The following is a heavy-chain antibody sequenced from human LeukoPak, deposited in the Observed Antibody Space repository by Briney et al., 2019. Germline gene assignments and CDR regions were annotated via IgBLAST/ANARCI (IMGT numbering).Heavy chain of an antibody. CDR1: GYTFTSYA. Sequence: GASVKVSCKASGYTFTSYAMHWVRQAPGQRLEWMGWINAGNGNTKYSQEFQGRVTITRDTSASTAYMELSSLRSEDMAVYYCARSGWDGSSWYWFDPWGQGTLVTVSS. CDR3: ARSGWDGSSWYWFDP. CDR2: INAGNGNT. D-gene: IGHD6-13*01. V-gene: IGHV1-3*03. J-gene: IGHJ5*02.